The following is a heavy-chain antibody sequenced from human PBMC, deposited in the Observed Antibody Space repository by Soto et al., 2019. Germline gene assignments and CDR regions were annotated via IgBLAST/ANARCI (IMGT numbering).Heavy chain of an antibody. V-gene: IGHV3-30*18. CDR1: GFTFSSYG. CDR2: ISYDGSNK. D-gene: IGHD6-19*01. J-gene: IGHJ4*02. CDR3: AKDYQSIAVANFDC. Sequence: GGSLRLSCAASGFTFSSYGMHWVRQAPGKGLEWVAVISYDGSNKYYADSVKGRFTISRDNSKNTLYLQMNSLRAEDTAVYYCAKDYQSIAVANFDCWGQGTLVTVSS.